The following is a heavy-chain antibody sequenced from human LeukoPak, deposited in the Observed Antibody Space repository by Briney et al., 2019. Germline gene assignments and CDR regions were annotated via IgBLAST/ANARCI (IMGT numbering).Heavy chain of an antibody. D-gene: IGHD6-13*01. CDR3: ARARIYSSSWYWDYYYYMDV. CDR1: GFTFSSYG. Sequence: GGPLRLSCAASGFTFSSYGMSWVRQAPGKGLEWVSAISGSGGSTYYADSVKGRFTISRDNAKNSLYLQMNSLRAEDTALYYCARARIYSSSWYWDYYYYMDVWGKGTTVTVSS. V-gene: IGHV3-23*01. CDR2: ISGSGGST. J-gene: IGHJ6*03.